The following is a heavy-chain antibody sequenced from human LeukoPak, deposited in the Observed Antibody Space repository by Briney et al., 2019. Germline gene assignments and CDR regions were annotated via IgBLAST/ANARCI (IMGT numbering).Heavy chain of an antibody. Sequence: GRSLRLSCAASGFTFSNYFMHWVRQAPGKGLEWVADITSDGSHTFYVESVKGRFTISRDNSKHSLYLQMNSLRAEDTAVYYCARDRQDSILHSWSFDIWGQGTKVTVSS. CDR1: GFTFSNYF. J-gene: IGHJ3*02. CDR3: ARDRQDSILHSWSFDI. V-gene: IGHV3-30*04. CDR2: ITSDGSHT. D-gene: IGHD4-11*01.